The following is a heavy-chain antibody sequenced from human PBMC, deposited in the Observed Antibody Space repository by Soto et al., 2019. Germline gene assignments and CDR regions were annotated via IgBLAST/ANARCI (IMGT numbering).Heavy chain of an antibody. Sequence: QVQLVQSGAEVKKPGSSVKVSCKASGGTFSSYAISWVRQAPGQGLEWMGGIIPIFGTANYAQKFQGRVTITADESTSTAYMELSSVRSEDTAVYYCARVAIWLQFYYWYYGMDVWGQGTTVTVSS. CDR3: ARVAIWLQFYYWYYGMDV. V-gene: IGHV1-69*01. CDR2: IIPIFGTA. D-gene: IGHD5-12*01. CDR1: GGTFSSYA. J-gene: IGHJ6*02.